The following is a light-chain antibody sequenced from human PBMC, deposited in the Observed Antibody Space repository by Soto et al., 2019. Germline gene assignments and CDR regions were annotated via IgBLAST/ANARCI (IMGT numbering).Light chain of an antibody. Sequence: IVLTQSPATLSVSPGERATLSCRASQSVSSNLVWYQQKPGQAPRLLIYGASTRATGIPARFSGSGSGTEFTLTISSLQSEDFAVYYCQPYNNWPPITFGQGTRLEIK. CDR2: GAS. J-gene: IGKJ5*01. CDR3: QPYNNWPPIT. CDR1: QSVSSN. V-gene: IGKV3-15*01.